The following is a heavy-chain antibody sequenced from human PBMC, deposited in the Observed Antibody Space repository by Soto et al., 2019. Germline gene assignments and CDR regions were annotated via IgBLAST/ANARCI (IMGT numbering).Heavy chain of an antibody. D-gene: IGHD6-19*01. Sequence: GASVKVSCKASGYTFTSYGISWVRQAPGQGLEWMGWISAYNGNTNYAQKLQGRVTMTTDTSTSTAYMELRSLRSDDTAVYYCARDKTVAGKSYYYYGMDVWGQGTTVTVS. CDR2: ISAYNGNT. J-gene: IGHJ6*02. CDR1: GYTFTSYG. V-gene: IGHV1-18*01. CDR3: ARDKTVAGKSYYYYGMDV.